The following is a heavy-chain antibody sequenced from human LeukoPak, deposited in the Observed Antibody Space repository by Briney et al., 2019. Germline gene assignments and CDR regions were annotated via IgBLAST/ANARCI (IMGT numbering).Heavy chain of an antibody. Sequence: GESLKISCKGSGYSFTSYWIGWVRQMPGKGLEWMGIIYPGDSDTRYSPSFQGQVTISADKSISTAYLQWSSLKASDTAMYYCARGVQYYDILTGYYPPFGWFDPWGQGTLVTVSS. J-gene: IGHJ5*02. CDR3: ARGVQYYDILTGYYPPFGWFDP. V-gene: IGHV5-51*01. CDR2: IYPGDSDT. CDR1: GYSFTSYW. D-gene: IGHD3-9*01.